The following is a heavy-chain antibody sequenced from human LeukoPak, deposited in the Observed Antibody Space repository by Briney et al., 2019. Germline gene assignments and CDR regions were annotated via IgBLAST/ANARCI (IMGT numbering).Heavy chain of an antibody. J-gene: IGHJ4*02. V-gene: IGHV4-39*01. D-gene: IGHD3-10*01. Sequence: SETLSLTCTVSGGSISSSSYYWGWIRQPPGKGLEWIGSIYYSGSTYYNPSLKSRVTISVDTSKNQFSLKLSSVTAADTAVYYCARAGQEWFGELGFDQWGQGTLVIVSS. CDR2: IYYSGST. CDR3: ARAGQEWFGELGFDQ. CDR1: GGSISSSSYY.